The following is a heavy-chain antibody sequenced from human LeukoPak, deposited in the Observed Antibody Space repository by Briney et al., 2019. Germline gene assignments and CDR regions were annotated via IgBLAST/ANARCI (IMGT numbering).Heavy chain of an antibody. Sequence: GGSLRLSCAASGFTFSSYAMTWVRQAPGKGLQWVSTISVSGENAYYADSVKGRFTISRDISKSTLYLQMNSLRDEDTALYYCAKYGSGSYYNGLYWGQGTLVTVSS. CDR1: GFTFSSYA. V-gene: IGHV3-23*01. J-gene: IGHJ4*02. D-gene: IGHD3-10*01. CDR3: AKYGSGSYYNGLY. CDR2: ISVSGENA.